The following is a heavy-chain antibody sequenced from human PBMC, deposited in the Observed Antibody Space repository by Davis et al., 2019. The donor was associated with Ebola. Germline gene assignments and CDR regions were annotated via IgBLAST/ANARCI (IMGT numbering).Heavy chain of an antibody. J-gene: IGHJ4*02. V-gene: IGHV4-59*01. CDR2: IYYSGST. Sequence: SETLSLTCAVYGGSFSGYYWSWIRQPPGKGLEWIGYIYYSGSTNYNPSLKSRVTISVDTSKNQFSLKLSSVTAADTAVYYCATGAYYGSGYYFDYWGQGTLVTVSS. CDR3: ATGAYYGSGYYFDY. D-gene: IGHD3-10*01. CDR1: GGSFSGYY.